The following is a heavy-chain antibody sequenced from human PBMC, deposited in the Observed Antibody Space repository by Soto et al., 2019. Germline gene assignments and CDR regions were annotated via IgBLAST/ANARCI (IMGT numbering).Heavy chain of an antibody. D-gene: IGHD2-15*01. V-gene: IGHV1-2*04. CDR3: ARACSGGSCYSDYYYGMDV. CDR1: GYTFTGYY. J-gene: IGHJ6*02. CDR2: INPNSGGT. Sequence: ASVKVSCKASGYTFTGYYMHWVRQAPGKGLEWMGWINPNSGGTNYAQKFQGWVTMTRDTSISTAYMELSRLRSDNTAVYYCARACSGGSCYSDYYYGMDVCGQGTTVTVSS.